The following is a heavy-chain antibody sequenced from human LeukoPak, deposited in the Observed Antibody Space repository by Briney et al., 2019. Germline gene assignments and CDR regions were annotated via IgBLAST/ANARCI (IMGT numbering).Heavy chain of an antibody. V-gene: IGHV3-30*02. CDR2: IRYDGSNK. D-gene: IGHD3-10*01. J-gene: IGHJ4*02. CDR3: ANGEGSGSYSLDY. CDR1: GFTFSSYG. Sequence: GGSLRLSCAASGFTFSSYGMHWVRQAPGKGLEWVAFIRYDGSNKYYTDSVKGRFTISRDNSKNTLFLQMNSLRAEDTAVYYCANGEGSGSYSLDYWGQGTLVTVSS.